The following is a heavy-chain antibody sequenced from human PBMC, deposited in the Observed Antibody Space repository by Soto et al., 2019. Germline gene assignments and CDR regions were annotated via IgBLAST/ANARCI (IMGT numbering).Heavy chain of an antibody. CDR1: GGTFSSYA. Sequence: SVKVSCKASGGTFSSYAISWVRQAPGQGLEWMGGIIPIFGTANYAQKFQGRVTITADESTSTAYMELSSLRSEDTAVYYCASPMRYSSGWSFDYWGQGTLVTVSS. J-gene: IGHJ4*02. D-gene: IGHD6-19*01. CDR2: IIPIFGTA. V-gene: IGHV1-69*13. CDR3: ASPMRYSSGWSFDY.